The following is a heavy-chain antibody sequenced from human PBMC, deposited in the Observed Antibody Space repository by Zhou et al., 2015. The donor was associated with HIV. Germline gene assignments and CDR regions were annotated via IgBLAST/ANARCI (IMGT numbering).Heavy chain of an antibody. Sequence: QVQLVQSGAEVKKPGASVRVSCKASGYTFTAHYIHWVRQAPGQGLECMGVVRPTGVNTAYAQKFQDRLTLTSDTSTSTAYMELSSLRSEDTAVYYCARGILKDCTSHSCYTHFDYWGQGTLVTVSS. V-gene: IGHV1-46*01. CDR3: ARGILKDCTSHSCYTHFDY. D-gene: IGHD2-8*01. CDR2: VRPTGVNT. J-gene: IGHJ4*02. CDR1: GYTFTAHY.